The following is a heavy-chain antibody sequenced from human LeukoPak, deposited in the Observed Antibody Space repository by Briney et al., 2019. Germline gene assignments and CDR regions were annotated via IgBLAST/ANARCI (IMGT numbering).Heavy chain of an antibody. Sequence: SETLSLTCTVSGGSISSYYWSWIRQPPGKGLEWIGYIYYSGSTNYNPSLKSRVTISVDTSKNQFSLKLSSVTAADTAVYYCARDRGGPERGYFDYWGQGTLVTVSS. J-gene: IGHJ4*02. D-gene: IGHD1-14*01. CDR1: GGSISSYY. CDR2: IYYSGST. CDR3: ARDRGGPERGYFDY. V-gene: IGHV4-59*01.